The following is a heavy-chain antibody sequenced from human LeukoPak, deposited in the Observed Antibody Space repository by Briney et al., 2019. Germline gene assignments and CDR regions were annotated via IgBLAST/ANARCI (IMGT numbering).Heavy chain of an antibody. Sequence: SQTLSLTCTVSGGSISSGDYYWSWIRQPPGKGLEWIGYIYYSGSTYYNPSLKSRVTISVDTSKNQFSLKLSSVTAADTAVYYCARYSGSYFFFDYWGQGTLVTVSS. CDR1: GGSISSGDYY. D-gene: IGHD1-26*01. CDR3: ARYSGSYFFFDY. J-gene: IGHJ4*02. V-gene: IGHV4-30-4*08. CDR2: IYYSGST.